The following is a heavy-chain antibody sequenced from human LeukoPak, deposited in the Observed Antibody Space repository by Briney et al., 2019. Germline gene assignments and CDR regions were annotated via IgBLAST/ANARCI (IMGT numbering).Heavy chain of an antibody. J-gene: IGHJ4*02. CDR1: GFTFSSYA. D-gene: IGHD3-22*01. V-gene: IGHV3-23*01. CDR3: ARPQSSSGYYWPFDD. Sequence: GGSLRLSCAASGFTFSSYAMSWVRQAPGKGLEWVSAISGSGGSTYYADSVKGRFTISRDNSKNTLYLQMNSLRVEDTAVYYCARPQSSSGYYWPFDDWGQGTLVTVSS. CDR2: ISGSGGST.